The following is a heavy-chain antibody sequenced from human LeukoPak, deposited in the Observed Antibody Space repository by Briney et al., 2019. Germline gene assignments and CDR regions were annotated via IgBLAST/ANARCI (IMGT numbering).Heavy chain of an antibody. D-gene: IGHD4-17*01. CDR2: IYYSGST. CDR3: ARASHDYGDYSHFDY. CDR1: GGSISGSSCY. Sequence: SETLSLTCTVSGGSISGSSCYWGWIRQPPGKGLEWIGSIYYSGSTYYNPSLKSRVTISVDTSKNQFSLKLSSVTAADTAVYYCARASHDYGDYSHFDYWGQGTLVTVSS. J-gene: IGHJ4*02. V-gene: IGHV4-39*07.